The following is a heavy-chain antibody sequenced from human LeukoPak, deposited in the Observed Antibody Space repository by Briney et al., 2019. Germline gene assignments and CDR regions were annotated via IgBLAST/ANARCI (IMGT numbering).Heavy chain of an antibody. CDR1: GDSVSSSTAS. J-gene: IGHJ5*02. D-gene: IGHD4-11*01. CDR3: ARDRDSDYEWGPFDP. Sequence: SQTLSLTCAISGDSVSSSTASWNWLRQSPSRGLEWLGRTYYRSKWSHDYAPSVESRLTINPDTSRNQLSLQLNSVTPEDTAIYYCARDRDSDYEWGPFDPWGQGTLVTVSS. V-gene: IGHV6-1*01. CDR2: TYYRSKWSH.